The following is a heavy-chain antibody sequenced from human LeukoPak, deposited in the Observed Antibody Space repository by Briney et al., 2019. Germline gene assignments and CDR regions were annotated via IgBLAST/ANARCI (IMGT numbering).Heavy chain of an antibody. CDR1: GGSITSSTYY. CDR3: ARHEHKAVAGDT. J-gene: IGHJ5*02. Sequence: SETLSLTCTVSGGSITSSTYYWGWIRQPPGKGLEWIGSMYYSGSTYYNPSLKSRVTISVDTSKNHFSLRLISVTAADTAMYYCARHEHKAVAGDTWGQGTLVTVSS. CDR2: MYYSGST. V-gene: IGHV4-39*01. D-gene: IGHD6-19*01.